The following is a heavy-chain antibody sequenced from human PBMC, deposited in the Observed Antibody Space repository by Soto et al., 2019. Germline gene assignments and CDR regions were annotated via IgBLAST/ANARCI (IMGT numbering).Heavy chain of an antibody. CDR1: GFTFSSYG. J-gene: IGHJ6*03. Sequence: QVQLVESGGGVVQPGRSLRLSCAASGFTFSSYGMHWVRQAPGKGLEWVAVISYDGSNKYYADSVKGRFTISRDNSKNTLYLQMNSLRAEDTAVYYCAKGKGPGERGFYYYMDAWGKGTTVTVSS. CDR3: AKGKGPGERGFYYYMDA. D-gene: IGHD3-10*01. V-gene: IGHV3-30*18. CDR2: ISYDGSNK.